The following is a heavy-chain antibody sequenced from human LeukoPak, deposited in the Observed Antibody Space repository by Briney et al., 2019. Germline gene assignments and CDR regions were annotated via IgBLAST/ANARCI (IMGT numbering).Heavy chain of an antibody. V-gene: IGHV4-61*01. J-gene: IGHJ4*02. CDR3: ARSRSYYFDY. CDR2: IYYSGST. D-gene: IGHD2-2*01. Sequence: PSETLSLTCTVSGYSISSGYYWGWIRQPPGKGLEWIGYIYYSGSTNYNPSLKSRVTISVDTSKNQSSLKLSSVTAADTAVYYCARSRSYYFDYWGQGTLVTVSS. CDR1: GYSISSGYY.